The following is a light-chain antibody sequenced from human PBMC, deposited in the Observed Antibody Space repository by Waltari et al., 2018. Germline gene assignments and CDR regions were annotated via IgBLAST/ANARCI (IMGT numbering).Light chain of an antibody. CDR1: QSVLYSSNNKNY. CDR2: WAS. J-gene: IGKJ1*01. Sequence: DIVMTQSPDSLAVSLGERATIHCKSSQSVLYSSNNKNYLAWYQQRPGQPPKLLIYWASTRESGVPDRFSGSGSGTDFTLTINSLLAEDVAVYYCQQYYAIPRTFGQGTKVEIK. V-gene: IGKV4-1*01. CDR3: QQYYAIPRT.